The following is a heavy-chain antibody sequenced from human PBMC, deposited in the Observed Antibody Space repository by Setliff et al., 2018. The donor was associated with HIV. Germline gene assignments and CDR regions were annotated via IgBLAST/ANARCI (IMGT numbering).Heavy chain of an antibody. J-gene: IGHJ3*02. CDR1: GFTFDDYD. CDR2: INWNGGST. CDR3: VKGGMTNAAFNI. V-gene: IGHV3-20*04. Sequence: PGGSLRLSCAASGFTFDDYDMSWVRQVPGKGLEWVSGINWNGGSTGYTDSVKGRFTISRDNAKNTLYLQMNSLRLEDTALYYCVKGGMTNAAFNIWGPGTMVTVSS. D-gene: IGHD3-16*01.